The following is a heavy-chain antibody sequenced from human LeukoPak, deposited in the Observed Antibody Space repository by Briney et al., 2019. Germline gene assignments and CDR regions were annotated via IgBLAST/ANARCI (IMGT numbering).Heavy chain of an antibody. D-gene: IGHD1-26*01. CDR2: ISWDGGST. J-gene: IGHJ4*02. CDR3: AKGLFSGSYVGLFDY. CDR1: GFTFDDYA. Sequence: GGSLRLSCAASGFTFDDYAMHWVRQASGKGLEWVSLISWDGGSTYYADSVKGRFTISRDNSKNSLYLQMNSLRAEDTALYYCAKGLFSGSYVGLFDYWGQGTLVTVSS. V-gene: IGHV3-43D*03.